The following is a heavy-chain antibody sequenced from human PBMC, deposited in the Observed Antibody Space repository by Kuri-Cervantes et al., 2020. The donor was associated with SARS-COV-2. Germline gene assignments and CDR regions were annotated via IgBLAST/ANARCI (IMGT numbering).Heavy chain of an antibody. CDR1: GGSFSGYY. Sequence: SQTLSLTCAVYGGSFSGYYWSWIRQPPGKGLEWIGEINHSGSANYNPSLKSRVTISVDTSKNQFSLKLSSVTAADTAVYYCARDSIDSSGYYQYYFDYWGQGTLVTVSS. J-gene: IGHJ4*02. CDR2: INHSGSA. V-gene: IGHV4-34*01. D-gene: IGHD3-22*01. CDR3: ARDSIDSSGYYQYYFDY.